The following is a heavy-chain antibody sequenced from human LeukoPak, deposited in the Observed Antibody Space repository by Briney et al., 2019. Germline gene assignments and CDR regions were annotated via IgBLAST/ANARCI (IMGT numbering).Heavy chain of an antibody. D-gene: IGHD6-19*01. CDR1: GFTFDDYG. J-gene: IGHJ5*02. CDR3: ARCSSAPDTAVAGHFRKNWFDP. Sequence: GGSLRLSCAASGFTFDDYGMSWVRQAPGKGLEWVSGINWSGGSTGYADSVKGRFTISRDNAKNSLYLQMNSLRAEDTALYYCARCSSAPDTAVAGHFRKNWFDPWGQGTLVTVSS. V-gene: IGHV3-20*04. CDR2: INWSGGST.